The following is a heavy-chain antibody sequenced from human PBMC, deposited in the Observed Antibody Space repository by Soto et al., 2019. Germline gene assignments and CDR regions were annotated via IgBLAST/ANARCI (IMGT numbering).Heavy chain of an antibody. CDR2: IYSGGST. D-gene: IGHD4-17*01. CDR1: GFTVSSNY. V-gene: IGHV3-53*01. J-gene: IGHJ6*02. CDR3: ARSIDYGDGDFLASGMDV. Sequence: QPGGSLRLSCAASGFTVSSNYMSWVRQAPGKGLEWVSVIYSGGSTYYADSVKGRFTISRDNSKNTLYLQMNSLRAEDTAVYYCARSIDYGDGDFLASGMDVWGQGTTVTVSS.